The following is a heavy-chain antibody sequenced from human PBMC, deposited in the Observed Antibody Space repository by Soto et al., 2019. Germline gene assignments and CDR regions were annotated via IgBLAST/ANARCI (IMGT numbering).Heavy chain of an antibody. CDR2: IYSGGST. V-gene: IGHV3-53*01. J-gene: IGHJ4*02. CDR3: ARSISGQWLASGYTYYFDY. Sequence: GGSLRLSSAASGGPVSSNYMSWVRQAPGKGLEWVSVIYSGGSTYYADSVKGRFTISRDNSKNTLYLQMNSLRAEDTAVYYCARSISGQWLASGYTYYFDYWGQGTLVTVSS. CDR1: GGPVSSNY. D-gene: IGHD6-19*01.